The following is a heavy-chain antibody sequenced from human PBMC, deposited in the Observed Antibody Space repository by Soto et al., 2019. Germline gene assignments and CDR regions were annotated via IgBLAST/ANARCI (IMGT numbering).Heavy chain of an antibody. Sequence: EVQLLESGGGLVPPGGSLRLSCAASGFIFSGHWMHWVRQAPGKGLVWVSRIKGDGSGISYADSVKGRFTISRDNVKKTLYLQMNSLRAEDTAVYYCARAICSGGRCFLLDLWGQGTLVTVSS. J-gene: IGHJ5*02. CDR3: ARAICSGGRCFLLDL. CDR2: IKGDGSGI. D-gene: IGHD2-15*01. CDR1: GFIFSGHW. V-gene: IGHV3-74*01.